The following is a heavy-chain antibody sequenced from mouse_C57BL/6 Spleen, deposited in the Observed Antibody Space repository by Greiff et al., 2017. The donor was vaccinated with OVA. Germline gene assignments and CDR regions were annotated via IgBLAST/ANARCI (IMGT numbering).Heavy chain of an antibody. CDR1: GFTFQTTY. V-gene: IGHV14-3*01. J-gene: IGHJ3*01. CDR3: ARYAY. CDR2: IDPANDHT. Sequence: VQLQQSVAELVRPGASVKLSCTASGFTFQTTYLHWVKQRPEQGLEWIGRIDPANDHTIYAPKFQGKATITADTSSNTAYLPLSILTSEDTAIYYGARYAYGGQGTLVTVSA.